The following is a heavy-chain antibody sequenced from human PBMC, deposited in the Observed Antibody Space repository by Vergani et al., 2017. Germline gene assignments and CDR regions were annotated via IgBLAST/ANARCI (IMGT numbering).Heavy chain of an antibody. CDR2: IWYDGSNK. J-gene: IGHJ2*01. CDR3: ARAPIGYCSDGSCYGATEFDWYFDL. D-gene: IGHD2-15*01. Sequence: QVQLVESGGGVVQPGRSLRLSCAASGFTFSSYGMHWVRQAPGKGLEWVAVIWYDGSNKYYADSVKGRFTISRDNSKNTLYLQMNSLRAEDTAVYYCARAPIGYCSDGSCYGATEFDWYFDLWGRGTLVTVSS. CDR1: GFTFSSYG. V-gene: IGHV3-33*01.